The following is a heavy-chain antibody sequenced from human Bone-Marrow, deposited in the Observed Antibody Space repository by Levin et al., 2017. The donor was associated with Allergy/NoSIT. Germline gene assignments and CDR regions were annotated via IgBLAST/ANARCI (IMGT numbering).Heavy chain of an antibody. V-gene: IGHV3-13*01. CDR1: GFSFSAYD. D-gene: IGHD2-15*01. Sequence: QAGGSLRLSCAASGFSFSAYDFHWVRQAAGKGLEWVSGIGISGDTYYPGSVKGRFTTSRENAKNSLYLQMNSLRAGDTAVYYCARHCSRGSCVRSGLDVWGQGTTVTVSS. CDR3: ARHCSRGSCVRSGLDV. J-gene: IGHJ6*02. CDR2: IGISGDT.